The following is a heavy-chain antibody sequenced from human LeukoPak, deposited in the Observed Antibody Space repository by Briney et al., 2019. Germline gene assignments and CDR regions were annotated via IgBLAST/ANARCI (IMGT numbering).Heavy chain of an antibody. V-gene: IGHV4-39*01. CDR2: IYYSGST. D-gene: IGHD3-22*01. CDR1: GGSISSSSYY. Sequence: SETLSLTCTVSGGSISSSSYYWGWIRQPPGKGLEWIGSIYYSGSTYYNPSLKSRVTISVDTSKYQFSLKLSSVTAADTAVYYCASYYDSSGYDFTGAFDIWGQGTMVTVSS. CDR3: ASYYDSSGYDFTGAFDI. J-gene: IGHJ3*02.